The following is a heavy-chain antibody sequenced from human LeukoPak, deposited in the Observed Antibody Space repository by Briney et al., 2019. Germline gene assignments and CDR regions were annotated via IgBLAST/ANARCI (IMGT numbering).Heavy chain of an antibody. CDR2: ISAYNGNT. Sequence: ASVKVSCKASGYTFTSYGISWVRQAPGQGLEWMGWISAYNGNTNYAQKLQGRVTMTTDTSTSTAYMELRSRRSDDTAVYYCARAEFRWELPTPIDYCGQRTLVTVSS. D-gene: IGHD1-26*01. CDR1: GYTFTSYG. J-gene: IGHJ4*02. V-gene: IGHV1-18*01. CDR3: ARAEFRWELPTPIDY.